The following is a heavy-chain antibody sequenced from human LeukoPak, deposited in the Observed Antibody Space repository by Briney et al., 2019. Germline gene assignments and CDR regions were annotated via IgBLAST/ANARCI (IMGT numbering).Heavy chain of an antibody. CDR2: INPNRGGT. Sequence: ASVKVSCKASGYTFTGYYMHWVRQAPGQGLEWMGWINPNRGGTNYAQKFQGRVTMTRDTSISTAYMELSRLRSDDTAVYYCARVLSGGYSGYDPLGYMDVWGKGTTVTVSS. V-gene: IGHV1-2*02. D-gene: IGHD5-12*01. CDR3: ARVLSGGYSGYDPLGYMDV. CDR1: GYTFTGYY. J-gene: IGHJ6*03.